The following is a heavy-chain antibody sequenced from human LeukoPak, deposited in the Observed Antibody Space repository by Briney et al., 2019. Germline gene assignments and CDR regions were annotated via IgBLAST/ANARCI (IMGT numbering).Heavy chain of an antibody. J-gene: IGHJ4*02. D-gene: IGHD6-13*01. Sequence: GGSLRLSCAASGFTLSSYGMHWVRQAPGKGLEWVAVISYDGSNKYYADSVKGRFTISRDNSKNTLYLQMNSLRAEDTAVYYCAKSGGDSTLYDYWGQGTLVTVSS. CDR2: ISYDGSNK. V-gene: IGHV3-30*18. CDR3: AKSGGDSTLYDY. CDR1: GFTLSSYG.